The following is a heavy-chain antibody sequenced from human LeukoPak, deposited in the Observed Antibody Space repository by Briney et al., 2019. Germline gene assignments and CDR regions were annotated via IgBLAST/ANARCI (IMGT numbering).Heavy chain of an antibody. J-gene: IGHJ2*01. Sequence: SETLSLTCTVSGGSISSYYWSWIRQPPGKGLEWIGYIYYSGSTNYNPSLKSRVTISVDTSKNQFSLKLSSVTASDTAVYYCARGDSSGWYGYFDLWGRGTLVTVSS. V-gene: IGHV4-59*01. CDR3: ARGDSSGWYGYFDL. CDR1: GGSISSYY. D-gene: IGHD6-19*01. CDR2: IYYSGST.